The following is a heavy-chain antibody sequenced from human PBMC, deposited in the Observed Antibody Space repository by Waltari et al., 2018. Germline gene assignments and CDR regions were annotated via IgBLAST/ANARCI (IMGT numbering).Heavy chain of an antibody. CDR1: GFTFSSYS. Sequence: EVQLVESGGGLVQPGGSLRLSCAASGFTFSSYSMNWVRQAPGKGLEWVSYISSSSSTIYYADSVKGRFTISRDNAKNSLYLQMNSLRAEDTAVYYCAREEDVFDYWGQGTLVTVSS. CDR2: ISSSSSTI. CDR3: AREEDVFDY. V-gene: IGHV3-48*04. J-gene: IGHJ4*02.